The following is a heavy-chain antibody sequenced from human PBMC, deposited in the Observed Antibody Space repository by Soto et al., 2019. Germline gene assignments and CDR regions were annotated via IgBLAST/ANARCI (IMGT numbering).Heavy chain of an antibody. CDR2: ITYDGSNK. V-gene: IGHV3-30*18. CDR3: AKPPGEEGAYGMDV. J-gene: IGHJ6*02. D-gene: IGHD1-26*01. CDR1: GFTFSSYG. Sequence: QVQLVESGGGVVQPGRSLRLSCAASGFTFSSYGMHWVRQAPGKGLEWVAVITYDGSNKEYADSVKGRFTISRDNSKDTLYLQRNSLRVEDTAVYYCAKPPGEEGAYGMDVWGQGTTVTVSS.